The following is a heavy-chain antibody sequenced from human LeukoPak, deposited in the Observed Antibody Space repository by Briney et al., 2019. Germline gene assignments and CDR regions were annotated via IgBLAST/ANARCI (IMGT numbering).Heavy chain of an antibody. J-gene: IGHJ6*02. Sequence: GGSLRLSCAASGFTFSSNYMSWVRQAPGKGLEWVSVIYSGGSTYYADSVKGRFTISRHNSKNTLYLQMNSLRAEDTAVYYCASTAPPLIYYYGMDVWGQGTTVTFSS. CDR1: GFTFSSNY. CDR3: ASTAPPLIYYYGMDV. V-gene: IGHV3-53*04. D-gene: IGHD6-6*01. CDR2: IYSGGST.